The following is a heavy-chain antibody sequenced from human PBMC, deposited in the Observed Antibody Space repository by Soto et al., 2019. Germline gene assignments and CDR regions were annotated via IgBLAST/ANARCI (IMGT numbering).Heavy chain of an antibody. CDR1: GGTFRTSA. CDR3: ARDKDRLQLGENYYFILDV. V-gene: IGHV1-69*12. D-gene: IGHD1-1*01. Sequence: QVQLVQSGAEVKKPGSSVKVSCKASGGTFRTSAISWVRQAPGQGLEWVGGIMPVFRRPKYAQNFQDRVTITADESTSTAYMELNSLRSDDTAVYYCARDKDRLQLGENYYFILDVWGQGTAVTVSS. J-gene: IGHJ6*02. CDR2: IMPVFRRP.